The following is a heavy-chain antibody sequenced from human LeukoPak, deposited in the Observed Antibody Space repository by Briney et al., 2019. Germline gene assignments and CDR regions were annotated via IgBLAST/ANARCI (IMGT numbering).Heavy chain of an antibody. D-gene: IGHD2-21*02. Sequence: GGSPRLSCAASGFTFSSYWMTWVRQAPGKGLEWVANMKQDGSEKYYVDSVKGRFTISRDNSKNSLYLQMNSLRAEDTAVYYCARDRCHGDCYYFDSWGQGTLVTVSS. CDR1: GFTFSSYW. CDR2: MKQDGSEK. CDR3: ARDRCHGDCYYFDS. J-gene: IGHJ4*02. V-gene: IGHV3-7*01.